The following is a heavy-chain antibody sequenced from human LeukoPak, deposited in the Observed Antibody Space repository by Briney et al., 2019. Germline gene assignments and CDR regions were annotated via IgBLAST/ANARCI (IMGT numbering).Heavy chain of an antibody. D-gene: IGHD2-15*01. CDR2: INHSGST. CDR1: GGSISSYY. CDR3: ATTPRGGLDY. Sequence: SETLSLTCTVSGGSISSYYWSWIRQPPGKGLEWIGEINHSGSTNYNPSLKSRVTISVDTSKNQFSLKLSSVTAADTAVYYCATTPRGGLDYWGQGTLVTVSS. V-gene: IGHV4-34*01. J-gene: IGHJ4*02.